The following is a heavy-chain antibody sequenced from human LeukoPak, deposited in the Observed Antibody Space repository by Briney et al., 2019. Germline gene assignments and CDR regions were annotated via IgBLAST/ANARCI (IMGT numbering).Heavy chain of an antibody. CDR2: IKQDGSEK. CDR1: GFTFDDYG. D-gene: IGHD5-12*01. J-gene: IGHJ3*02. V-gene: IGHV3-7*01. CDR3: ARSGYHYSAFDI. Sequence: GGSLRLSCAASGFTFDDYGMSWVRQAPGEGLEWVANIKQDGSEKYYVDSVKGRFTISRDNAKNSLYLQMNSLRAEDTAVYYCARSGYHYSAFDIWGQGTMVTVSS.